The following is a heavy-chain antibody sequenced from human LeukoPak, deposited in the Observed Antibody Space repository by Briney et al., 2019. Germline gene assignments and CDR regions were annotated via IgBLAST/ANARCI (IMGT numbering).Heavy chain of an antibody. V-gene: IGHV3-23*01. CDR1: GFTFSSYA. J-gene: IGHJ4*02. Sequence: PGGSLRLSCAASGFTFSSYAMSWVRQAPGKGLEWVSAISGSGGSTYYADSVKGRFTISRDNSKNTLYLQMNSLRAEDTAVYYCAKASFGYSGYDPLDFDYWGQGTPVTVSS. CDR2: ISGSGGST. CDR3: AKASFGYSGYDPLDFDY. D-gene: IGHD5-12*01.